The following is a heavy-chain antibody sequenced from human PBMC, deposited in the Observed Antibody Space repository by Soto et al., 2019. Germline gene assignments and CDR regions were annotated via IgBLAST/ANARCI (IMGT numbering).Heavy chain of an antibody. J-gene: IGHJ4*02. D-gene: IGHD3-22*01. CDR2: IYYSGST. V-gene: IGHV4-39*01. CDR3: ARQGYDSSGYYLY. Sequence: QLQLQESGPGLVKPSETLSLTCTVSGGSISSSSYYWGWIRQPPGKGLEWIGSIYYSGSTYYNPSHRSRVTISVDTSKNQFSLKLSSGTAADTAVYYWARQGYDSSGYYLYWGQGTLVTVSS. CDR1: GGSISSSSYY.